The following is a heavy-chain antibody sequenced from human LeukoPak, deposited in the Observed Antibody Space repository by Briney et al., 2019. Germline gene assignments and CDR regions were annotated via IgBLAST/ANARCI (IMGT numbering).Heavy chain of an antibody. CDR1: GYTFTSYD. J-gene: IGHJ5*02. CDR3: ARRGRAAGPNWFDP. D-gene: IGHD6-13*01. CDR2: MNPNSGNT. V-gene: IGHV1-8*01. Sequence: GASVKVSCKASGYTFTSYDINWVRQAPGQGLEWMGWMNPNSGNTGYAQKFQGRVTMTRNTSISTAYMELSSLRSEDAAVYYCARRGRAAGPNWFDPWGQGTLVTVSS.